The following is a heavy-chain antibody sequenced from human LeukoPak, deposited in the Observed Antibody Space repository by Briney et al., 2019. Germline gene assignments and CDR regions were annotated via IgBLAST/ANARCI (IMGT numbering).Heavy chain of an antibody. J-gene: IGHJ3*02. CDR3: ARVSVGYCSGGSCAADAFDI. D-gene: IGHD2-15*01. CDR1: GYTFTGYY. Sequence: ASVKVSCKASGYTFTGYYMHWVRQAPGQGLEWMGWINPNSGGTNHAQKFQGRVTMTRDTSISTAYMELSRLRSDDTAVYYCARVSVGYCSGGSCAADAFDIWGQATMVTVSS. V-gene: IGHV1-2*02. CDR2: INPNSGGT.